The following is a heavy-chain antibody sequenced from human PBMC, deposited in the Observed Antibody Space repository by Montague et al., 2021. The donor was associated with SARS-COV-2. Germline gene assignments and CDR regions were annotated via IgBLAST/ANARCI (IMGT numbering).Heavy chain of an antibody. CDR3: ASSTFYSSGWWANWYFDL. Sequence: SETLSLTCTVSGGSISSNYWCWIWQPAPTGLEWIGRLYITGSTNYNSSLTLRGTMSVATSKNQFSLTLSPVSAADAAVYYCASSTFYSSGWWANWYFDLWGRGTLVTVSS. D-gene: IGHD6-19*01. V-gene: IGHV4-4*07. CDR2: LYITGST. CDR1: GGSISSNY. J-gene: IGHJ2*01.